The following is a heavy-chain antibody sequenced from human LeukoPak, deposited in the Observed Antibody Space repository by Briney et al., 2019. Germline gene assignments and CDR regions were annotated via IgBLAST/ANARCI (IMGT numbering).Heavy chain of an antibody. CDR1: GFTFSNAW. CDR3: TTARPITYYYDSNDAFDI. V-gene: IGHV3-15*01. Sequence: GGSLRLSCAASGFTFSNAWMSWVRQAPGKGLEWVGRIKSKTDGGTTDYAAPVKGRFTISRDDSKNTLYLQMNSLKTEDTAVYYCTTARPITYYYDSNDAFDIWGQGTMVTVSS. J-gene: IGHJ3*02. CDR2: IKSKTDGGTT. D-gene: IGHD3-22*01.